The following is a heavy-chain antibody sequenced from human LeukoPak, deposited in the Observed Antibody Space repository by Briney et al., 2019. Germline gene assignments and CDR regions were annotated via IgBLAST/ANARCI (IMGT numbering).Heavy chain of an antibody. J-gene: IGHJ5*02. D-gene: IGHD6-13*01. V-gene: IGHV4-61*01. Sequence: PSETLSLTCTVSGGSVSSGSYYWSWIRQPPGKGLEWIGYIYYSGSTNYNPSLKSRVTISVDTSKNQFSPKLSSVTAADTAVYYCARDWAAAGERWFDPWGQGTLVTVSS. CDR2: IYYSGST. CDR3: ARDWAAAGERWFDP. CDR1: GGSVSSGSYY.